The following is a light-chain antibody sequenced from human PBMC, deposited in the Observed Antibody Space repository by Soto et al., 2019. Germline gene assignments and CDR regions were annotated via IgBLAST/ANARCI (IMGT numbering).Light chain of an antibody. CDR3: QQRSNWLT. V-gene: IGKV3-11*01. Sequence: EIVLTQSPATLSLSPGERATLSCRASQSVSSYLAWYQQKPGQAPSLLIYDASNRATGIPARFSGSGSGTDFTLTIRSLEPEDFAVDYCQQRSNWLTVGGGTKVEIK. J-gene: IGKJ4*01. CDR1: QSVSSY. CDR2: DAS.